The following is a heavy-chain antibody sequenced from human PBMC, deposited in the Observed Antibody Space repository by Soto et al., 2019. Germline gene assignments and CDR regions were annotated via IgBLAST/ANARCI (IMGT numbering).Heavy chain of an antibody. CDR3: ARDNSGSYPFDY. D-gene: IGHD1-26*01. CDR2: IIPIFGTA. Sequence: SVKVSCKASGGTFSSYAISWVRQAPGQGLEWMGGIIPIFGTANYAQKFQGRATITADESTSTAYMELSSLRSEDTAVYYCARDNSGSYPFDYWGQGTLVTVSS. V-gene: IGHV1-69*13. J-gene: IGHJ4*02. CDR1: GGTFSSYA.